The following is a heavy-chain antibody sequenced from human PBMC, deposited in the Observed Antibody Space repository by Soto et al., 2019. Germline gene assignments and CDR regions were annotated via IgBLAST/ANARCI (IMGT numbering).Heavy chain of an antibody. V-gene: IGHV4-34*01. CDR1: GGSFSGYY. D-gene: IGHD2-21*02. CDR2: INHSGST. CDR3: ARGKRSSTVVTRVYYYYYGMDV. J-gene: IGHJ6*02. Sequence: SETLSLTCAVYGGSFSGYYWSWIRQPPGKGLEWIGEINHSGSTNYNPSLKSRVTISVDTSKNQFSLKLSSVTAADTAVYYCARGKRSSTVVTRVYYYYYGMDVWGQGTTVTVSS.